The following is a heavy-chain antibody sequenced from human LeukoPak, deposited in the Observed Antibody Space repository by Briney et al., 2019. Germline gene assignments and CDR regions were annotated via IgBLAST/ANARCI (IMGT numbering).Heavy chain of an antibody. V-gene: IGHV4-59*01. CDR1: GGSTYEYH. Sequence: SETLSLTCTVSGGSTYEYHWVWIRQSPGKGLEWIGDIYASGHTDYNPSLRSRLTMSIDPAQRHFSLTVKDVTAADTAVYYCARGGRFVELNYFDPWGQGILVIVSS. CDR2: IYASGHT. CDR3: ARGGRFVELNYFDP. J-gene: IGHJ5*02. D-gene: IGHD3-3*01.